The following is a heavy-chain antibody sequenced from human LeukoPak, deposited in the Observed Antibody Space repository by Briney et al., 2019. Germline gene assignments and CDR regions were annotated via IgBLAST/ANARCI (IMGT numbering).Heavy chain of an antibody. V-gene: IGHV3-23*01. CDR2: ITGSGSGI. D-gene: IGHD3-9*01. CDR1: GFTFSNYA. CDR3: AKWGDYDVLTGYYVSDY. J-gene: IGHJ4*02. Sequence: GASLRLSCAASGFTFSNYAMSWVRQAPGKGLEWVSAITGSGSGIYYADSMRSRFTISRDNSKYTLYLQINSLRAEDTAVYYCAKWGDYDVLTGYYVSDYWGQGTLVTVPS.